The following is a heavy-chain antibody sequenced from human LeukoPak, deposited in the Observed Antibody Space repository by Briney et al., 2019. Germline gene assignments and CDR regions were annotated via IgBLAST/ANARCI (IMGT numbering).Heavy chain of an antibody. V-gene: IGHV4-38-2*02. CDR2: IYHSGST. J-gene: IGHJ4*02. D-gene: IGHD3-10*01. Sequence: SETLSLTCTVSGYSISSGYYWGWIRQPPGKGLEWIGSIYHSGSTYYNPSLKSQVTISVDTSKNQFSLKLSSVTAADTAVYYCAVGYGSSPPSYWGQGTLVTVSS. CDR3: AVGYGSSPPSY. CDR1: GYSISSGYY.